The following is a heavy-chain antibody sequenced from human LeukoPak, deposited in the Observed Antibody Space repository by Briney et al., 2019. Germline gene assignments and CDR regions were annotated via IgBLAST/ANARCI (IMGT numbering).Heavy chain of an antibody. J-gene: IGHJ4*02. CDR2: IYHSGST. D-gene: IGHD6-13*01. V-gene: IGHV4-4*02. CDR3: ARSGIAAAGVLDY. CDR1: GGSISSSNW. Sequence: PSGTLSLTCAVSGGSISSSNWWSWVRQPPGKGLEWIGEIYHSGSTNYNPSLKSRVTISVDKSKNQFSLKLSSVTAADTAVYYRARSGIAAAGVLDYWGQGTLVTVSS.